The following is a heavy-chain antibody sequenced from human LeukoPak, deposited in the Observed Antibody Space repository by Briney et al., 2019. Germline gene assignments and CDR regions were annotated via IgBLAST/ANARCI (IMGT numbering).Heavy chain of an antibody. CDR3: ARDKKSGESSEIDY. J-gene: IGHJ4*02. D-gene: IGHD3-10*01. CDR2: INRDGSTT. CDR1: GFTFSNYW. Sequence: GGSLSLSFAASGFTFSNYWVHWFRQAPGKGLVWVSRINRDGSTTNYADSVKGRFTVSRDNAKNTLNLQMNSLRAEDTAVYYCARDKKSGESSEIDYWGQGTLVTVSS. V-gene: IGHV3-74*01.